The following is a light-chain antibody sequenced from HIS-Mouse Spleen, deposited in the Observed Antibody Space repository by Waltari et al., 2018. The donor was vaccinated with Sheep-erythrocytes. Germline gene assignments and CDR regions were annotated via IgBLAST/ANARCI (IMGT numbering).Light chain of an antibody. J-gene: IGLJ3*02. Sequence: QSVLTQPPSVSAAPGQKVTIPCSGSSSNIGNNYVSWYQQLPGTAPKLLIYNNNTRPSGIPDRFSGSKSGTSATLGITGLQTGDEADYYCGTWDSSLSAGRVFGGGTKLTVL. CDR1: SSNIGNNY. CDR2: NNN. V-gene: IGLV1-51*01. CDR3: GTWDSSLSAGRV.